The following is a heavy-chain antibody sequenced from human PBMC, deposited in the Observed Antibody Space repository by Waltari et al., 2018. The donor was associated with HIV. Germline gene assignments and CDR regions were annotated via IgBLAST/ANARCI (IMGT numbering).Heavy chain of an antibody. D-gene: IGHD1-26*01. CDR2: ISAYNGNT. J-gene: IGHJ6*03. CDR1: GYAFTRYG. V-gene: IGHV1-18*01. Sequence: QAHLVQSGVEVRGPGASVKVSCKASGYAFTRYGISWVRQAPGQGLEWLGWISAYNGNTDYAQKYQGKITMTTDTSTSTAYLELRSLTSDDTAVYYCARQELDWLPEGNYYYRYYMDVWGKGTTVIVSS. CDR3: ARQELDWLPEGNYYYRYYMDV.